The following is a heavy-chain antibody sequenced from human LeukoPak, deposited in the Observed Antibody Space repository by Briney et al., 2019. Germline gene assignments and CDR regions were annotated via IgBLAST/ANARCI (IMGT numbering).Heavy chain of an antibody. V-gene: IGHV3-21*01. CDR1: GFTFSSYS. Sequence: GGSLRLSCAASGFTFSSYSMNWVRQAPGKGLEWVSSISSSGSFIYYAKSVKGRFTISRDDAKNSLYLHMNSLRVEDTAVYYCARDRGLEMATICVYWGQGTLVTVSS. J-gene: IGHJ4*02. CDR2: ISSSGSFI. D-gene: IGHD5-24*01. CDR3: ARDRGLEMATICVY.